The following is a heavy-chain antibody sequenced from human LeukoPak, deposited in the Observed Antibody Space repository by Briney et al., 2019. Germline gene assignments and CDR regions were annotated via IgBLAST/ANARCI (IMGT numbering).Heavy chain of an antibody. Sequence: GGSLRLSCAASGFTFSSYAMSWVRQAPGKGLEWVSAISGSGGSTYYADSVKGRFTISRDNCKNTLYLQMNSLRAEDTAVYYCAKGRYFWSGYGSDYWGQGTLVTVSS. J-gene: IGHJ4*02. CDR3: AKGRYFWSGYGSDY. D-gene: IGHD3-3*01. CDR2: ISGSGGST. CDR1: GFTFSSYA. V-gene: IGHV3-23*01.